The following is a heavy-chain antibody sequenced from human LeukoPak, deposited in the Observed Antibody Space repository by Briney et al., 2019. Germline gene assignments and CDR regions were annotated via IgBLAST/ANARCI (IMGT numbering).Heavy chain of an antibody. V-gene: IGHV1-69*05. Sequence: SVKVSFKASGGTFSSYAISWVRQAPGQGLEWMGGIIPFFGTANYAQKFQGRVTITTDESTRTAYMELSRLRSEDTAVYYCARDRRPGYCSSTSCYDLYAFDIWGQGTMVTVSS. CDR2: IIPFFGTA. CDR1: GGTFSSYA. CDR3: ARDRRPGYCSSTSCYDLYAFDI. J-gene: IGHJ3*02. D-gene: IGHD2-2*01.